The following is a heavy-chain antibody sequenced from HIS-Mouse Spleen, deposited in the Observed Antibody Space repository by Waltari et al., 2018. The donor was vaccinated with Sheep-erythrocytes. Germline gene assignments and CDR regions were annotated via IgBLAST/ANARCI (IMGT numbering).Heavy chain of an antibody. CDR2: IYYSGST. D-gene: IGHD5-18*01. J-gene: IGHJ4*02. Sequence: QLQLQESGPGLVKPSETLSLTYTVPGGSISSSSYYWGWIRQPPGKGLEWIGSIYYSGSTYYNPSLKSRVTISVDTSKNQFSLKLSSVTAADTAVYYCARHKDTAMVHFDYWGQGTLVTVSS. CDR3: ARHKDTAMVHFDY. CDR1: GGSISSSSYY. V-gene: IGHV4-39*01.